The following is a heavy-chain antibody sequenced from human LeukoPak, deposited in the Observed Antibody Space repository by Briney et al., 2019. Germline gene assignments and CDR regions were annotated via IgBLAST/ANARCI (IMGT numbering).Heavy chain of an antibody. CDR1: GFTFSSYG. CDR3: ANSTAMYP. Sequence: QPGRSLRLSCAASGFTFSSYGMHWVRQAPGKGLEWVAVISYDGSNKYYADSVKGRFTISRDNSKNTLYLQMNSLRAEDTAVYYCANSTAMYPWGQGTLVTVSS. D-gene: IGHD5-18*01. V-gene: IGHV3-30*18. J-gene: IGHJ5*02. CDR2: ISYDGSNK.